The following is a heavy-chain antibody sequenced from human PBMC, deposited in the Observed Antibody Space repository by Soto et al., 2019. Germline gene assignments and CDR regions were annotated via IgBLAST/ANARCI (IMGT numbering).Heavy chain of an antibody. J-gene: IGHJ6*02. CDR2: IIPIFDTA. Sequence: QVQLVQSGAEVKKPGSSVKVSCKASGGTFSSYAISWVRQAPGQGLEWMGGIIPIFDTADYAQKFQGRVTITEDESTSTAYMELRSLRSEDTAVYYCASHGITGPGVYYYGMDVWGQGTTVTVSS. V-gene: IGHV1-69*12. CDR1: GGTFSSYA. CDR3: ASHGITGPGVYYYGMDV. D-gene: IGHD1-20*01.